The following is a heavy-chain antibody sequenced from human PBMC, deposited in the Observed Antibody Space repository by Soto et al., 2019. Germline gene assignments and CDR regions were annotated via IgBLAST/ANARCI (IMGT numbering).Heavy chain of an antibody. CDR1: GGSISSYY. CDR3: ARSYDFGSGYRNWFDP. Sequence: PSETLSLTCTVSGGSISSYYWSWIGQPPGKGLEWIGYIYYSGSTNYNPSLKSRVTISVDTSKNQFSLKLSSVTAADTAVYYCARSYDFGSGYRNWFDPWGQGTLVTVSS. V-gene: IGHV4-59*13. D-gene: IGHD3-3*01. CDR2: IYYSGST. J-gene: IGHJ5*02.